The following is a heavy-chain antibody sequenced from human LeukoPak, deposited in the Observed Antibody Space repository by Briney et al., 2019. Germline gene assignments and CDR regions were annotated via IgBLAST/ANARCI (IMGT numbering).Heavy chain of an antibody. V-gene: IGHV1-46*01. J-gene: IGHJ4*02. CDR2: INPSGGST. D-gene: IGHD6-13*01. Sequence: GASVKVSCKASGYTFTSYYMHWVRQAPGQGLEWMGIINPSGGSTSYAQKFQGRVTMTRDTSTSTVYMELNSLRAEDTAVYYCARAPAAGTSPYYFDYWGQGTLVTVSS. CDR3: ARAPAAGTSPYYFDY. CDR1: GYTFTSYY.